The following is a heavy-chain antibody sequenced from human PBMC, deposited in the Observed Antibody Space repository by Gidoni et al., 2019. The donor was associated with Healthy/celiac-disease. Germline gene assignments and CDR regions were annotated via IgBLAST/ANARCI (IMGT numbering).Heavy chain of an antibody. Sequence: QVQLVQSGAEVKKPGASVKVSCKASGYTFTSHGISWVRQAPGQGLEWMGWISAYNGNTNYAQKLQGRVTMTTDTSTSTAYMELRSLRADDTAVYYCASVGSSGYYRSVYFDYWGQGTLVTVSS. J-gene: IGHJ4*02. CDR3: ASVGSSGYYRSVYFDY. CDR1: GYTFTSHG. D-gene: IGHD3-22*01. CDR2: ISAYNGNT. V-gene: IGHV1-18*01.